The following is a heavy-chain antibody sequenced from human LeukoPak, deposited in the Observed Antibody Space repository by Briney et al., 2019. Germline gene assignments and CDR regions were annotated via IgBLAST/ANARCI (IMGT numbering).Heavy chain of an antibody. J-gene: IGHJ4*02. V-gene: IGHV4-31*03. CDR1: GGSISSGGYY. Sequence: SETLSHTCTVSGGSISSGGYYWSWVRQHPGKGLEWIGYIYYSGSTYYNPSLKSRVTISVDTSKNQFSLKLSSVTAADTAVYYCARVSVWEYYFDYWGQGTLVTVSS. D-gene: IGHD1-26*01. CDR2: IYYSGST. CDR3: ARVSVWEYYFDY.